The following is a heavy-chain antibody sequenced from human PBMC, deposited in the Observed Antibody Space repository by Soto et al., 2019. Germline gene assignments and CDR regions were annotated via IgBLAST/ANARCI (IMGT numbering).Heavy chain of an antibody. V-gene: IGHV3-49*03. J-gene: IGHJ4*02. Sequence: GGSLRLSCTASGFTFGDYAMSWFRQAPGKGLEWVGFIRSKAYGGTTEYAASVKGRFTISRDDSKSIAYLQMNSLKTEDTAVYYCTRKIGSSSWFLEYYFDYWGQGTLVTVSS. CDR2: IRSKAYGGTT. CDR3: TRKIGSSSWFLEYYFDY. D-gene: IGHD6-13*01. CDR1: GFTFGDYA.